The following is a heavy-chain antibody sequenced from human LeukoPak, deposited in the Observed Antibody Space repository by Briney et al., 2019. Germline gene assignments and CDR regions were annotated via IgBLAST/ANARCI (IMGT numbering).Heavy chain of an antibody. J-gene: IGHJ4*02. CDR3: ARHYYNDNTLLDF. CDR1: GYSFTTYW. V-gene: IGHV5-10-1*01. D-gene: IGHD3-22*01. Sequence: GESLRISCRGSGYSFTTYWISWVRQMPGEGPEWMGRIHPSDSDTNYSPSFQGHVTFSTDKSISTAYLQWTSLKASDTAIYFCARHYYNDNTLLDFWGQGTLVTVSS. CDR2: IHPSDSDT.